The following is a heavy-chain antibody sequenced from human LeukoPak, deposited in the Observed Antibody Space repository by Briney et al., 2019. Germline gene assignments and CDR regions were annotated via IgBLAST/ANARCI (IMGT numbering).Heavy chain of an antibody. J-gene: IGHJ4*02. Sequence: GESLRLSCAASGFTFSDYYMSWIRQAPGKGLWWVSYIISSGSTIYYADSVKGRFTISRDNAKNSLYLQMNSLRAEDTAVYYCARDRGVPAAIVAFWDYWGQGTLVTVSS. CDR1: GFTFSDYY. CDR3: ARDRGVPAAIVAFWDY. D-gene: IGHD2-2*02. V-gene: IGHV3-11*04. CDR2: IISSGSTI.